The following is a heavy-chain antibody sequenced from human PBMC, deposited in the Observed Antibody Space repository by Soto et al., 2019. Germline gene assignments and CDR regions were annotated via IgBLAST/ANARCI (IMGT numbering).Heavy chain of an antibody. J-gene: IGHJ4*02. D-gene: IGHD3-3*01. Sequence: PGGSLRLSCAASGFTFSSYDMHWVRQATGKGLEWVSAISSNGGTIYYADSVKGRFTISRDNAKNSLYLQMNSLRAEDTAVYYCAKDLNVLRFLEWRQGTLVTVSS. CDR2: ISSNGGTI. V-gene: IGHV3-21*04. CDR1: GFTFSSYD. CDR3: AKDLNVLRFLE.